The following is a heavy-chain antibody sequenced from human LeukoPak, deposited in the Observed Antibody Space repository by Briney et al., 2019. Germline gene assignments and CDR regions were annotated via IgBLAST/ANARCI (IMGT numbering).Heavy chain of an antibody. D-gene: IGHD6-6*01. J-gene: IGHJ4*02. V-gene: IGHV3-74*01. CDR2: IKSDGSST. Sequence: GGSLRLSCEASGLTFSGDWMHWVRQVPGKGLVWVARIKSDGSSTNYADSVKGRFTISRDSAKNTLYLQMNSLRVEDTAVYYCARTAYSTSSLGFWGQGTLVTVSS. CDR3: ARTAYSTSSLGF. CDR1: GLTFSGDW.